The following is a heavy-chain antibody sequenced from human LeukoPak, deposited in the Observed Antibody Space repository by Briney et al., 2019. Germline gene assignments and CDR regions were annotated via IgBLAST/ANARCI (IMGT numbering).Heavy chain of an antibody. V-gene: IGHV4-59*01. CDR3: ARARRHSSGWLRYYFDY. CDR2: IFYSGNT. CDR1: GGSISSYY. Sequence: SETLSLTCTVSGGSISSYYWSWIRQPPGKGLEWIGFIFYSGNTNYNPSLKSRVTISVDTSKNQFSLKLSSVTAADTAVYYCARARRHSSGWLRYYFDYWGQGTLVTVSS. J-gene: IGHJ4*02. D-gene: IGHD6-19*01.